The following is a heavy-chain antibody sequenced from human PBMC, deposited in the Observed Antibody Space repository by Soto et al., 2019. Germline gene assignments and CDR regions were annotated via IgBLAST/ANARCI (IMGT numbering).Heavy chain of an antibody. D-gene: IGHD4-17*01. CDR3: AGETTVTSVGWDFDL. J-gene: IGHJ2*01. V-gene: IGHV1-69*01. Sequence: QVQLMQSGAEVEKPGSSVNLSCKASGGTLNSFAISWVRQAPGQAPEWMGGIIPIFCTANLAQNFRDRVTITADESTSTVYMELSSLRNEDTAVYYCAGETTVTSVGWDFDLWGRGTLVTVSS. CDR2: IIPIFCTA. CDR1: GGTLNSFA.